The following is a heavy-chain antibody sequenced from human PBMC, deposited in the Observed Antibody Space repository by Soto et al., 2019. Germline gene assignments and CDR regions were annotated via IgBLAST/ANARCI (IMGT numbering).Heavy chain of an antibody. V-gene: IGHV1-18*01. CDR3: ARVVVVIPPGYYYAMDV. CDR1: SYTFTSYG. J-gene: IGHJ6*02. Sequence: ASVKVSCKASSYTFTSYGFSWVRQAPGQGLEWTGWITAYNGNTKYAQKWQGRVTMTTDTSTSTAYMELRSLRSDDTAVYYCARVVVVIPPGYYYAMDVWGQGTTVTVSS. CDR2: ITAYNGNT. D-gene: IGHD3-22*01.